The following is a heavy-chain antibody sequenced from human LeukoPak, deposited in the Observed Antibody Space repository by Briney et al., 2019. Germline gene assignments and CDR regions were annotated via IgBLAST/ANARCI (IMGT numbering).Heavy chain of an antibody. CDR2: IYTSGST. V-gene: IGHV4-61*02. J-gene: IGHJ1*01. D-gene: IGHD3-22*01. CDR3: ARGDSSGYEYFQH. Sequence: SETLSLTCTVSGGSISSSSYYWSWIRQPAGKGLEWIGRIYTSGSTNYNPSLKSRVTMSVDTSKNQFSLKPSSVTAADTAVYYCARGDSSGYEYFQHWGQGTLVTVSS. CDR1: GGSISSSSYY.